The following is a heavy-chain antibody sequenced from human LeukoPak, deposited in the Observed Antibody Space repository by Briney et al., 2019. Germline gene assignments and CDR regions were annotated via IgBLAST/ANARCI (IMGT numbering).Heavy chain of an antibody. J-gene: IGHJ5*02. CDR1: GGSFSGYY. V-gene: IGHV4-34*01. D-gene: IGHD3-22*01. Sequence: SETLSLTCAVYGGSFSGYYWSWIRQPPGKGLEWIGEINQSGGTNYNPSLKSRVTISVDTSKNQFSLKLSSVTAADTAVYYCARHVAMIPGMDWFDPWGQGTLVTVSS. CDR3: ARHVAMIPGMDWFDP. CDR2: INQSGGT.